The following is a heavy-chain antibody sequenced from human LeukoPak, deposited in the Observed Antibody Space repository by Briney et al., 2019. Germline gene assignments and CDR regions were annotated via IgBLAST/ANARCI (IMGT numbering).Heavy chain of an antibody. V-gene: IGHV3-23*01. Sequence: GGSLRLSCAASGFTFSSYAINWVRQAPGKGLEWVSIISGSGGSTYYADSVKGRFTISRDNSKNTLYLQMNSLRAEDTAVYYCAKGTKLAVAANNYFDYWAQGTLLTVSS. D-gene: IGHD2-15*01. CDR1: GFTFSSYA. J-gene: IGHJ4*02. CDR3: AKGTKLAVAANNYFDY. CDR2: ISGSGGST.